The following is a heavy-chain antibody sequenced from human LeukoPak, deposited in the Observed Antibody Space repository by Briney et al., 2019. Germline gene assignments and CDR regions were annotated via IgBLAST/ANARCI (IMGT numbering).Heavy chain of an antibody. V-gene: IGHV4-34*01. Sequence: SETLSLTCAVYGGSFSGYYWSWIRQPPGKGLEWIGEINHSGSTNYNPSLKSRVTISVDTSKNQFSLKLSSVTAADTAVYYCAKDRAIAVARYETSDYWGQGTLVTVSS. CDR3: AKDRAIAVARYETSDY. D-gene: IGHD6-19*01. CDR1: GGSFSGYY. J-gene: IGHJ4*02. CDR2: INHSGST.